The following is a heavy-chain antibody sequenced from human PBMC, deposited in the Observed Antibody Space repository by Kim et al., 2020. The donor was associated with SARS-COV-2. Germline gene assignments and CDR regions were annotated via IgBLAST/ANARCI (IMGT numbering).Heavy chain of an antibody. CDR1: GGTFSSYA. V-gene: IGHV1-69*13. Sequence: SVKVSCKASGGTFSSYAISWVRQAPGQGLEWMGGIIPIFGTANYAQKFQGRVTITADESTSTDYMELSSLRSEDTAVYYCARFRLGYSSSWYDYWGQGTLVTVSS. CDR2: IIPIFGTA. J-gene: IGHJ4*02. CDR3: ARFRLGYSSSWYDY. D-gene: IGHD6-13*01.